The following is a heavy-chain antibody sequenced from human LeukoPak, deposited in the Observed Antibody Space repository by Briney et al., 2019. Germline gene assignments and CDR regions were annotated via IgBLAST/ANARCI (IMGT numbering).Heavy chain of an antibody. Sequence: ASVKVSCKASGYTFTKYGIIWARLAPGQGLEWMGWISAGNGNTNYARKLQGRVTMTTDTSTSTAYMELRSLRSDDTAVYYCARDSRWLSLKADAFDIWGQGTMVTVSS. D-gene: IGHD3-22*01. CDR3: ARDSRWLSLKADAFDI. CDR1: GYTFTKYG. J-gene: IGHJ3*02. CDR2: ISAGNGNT. V-gene: IGHV1-18*01.